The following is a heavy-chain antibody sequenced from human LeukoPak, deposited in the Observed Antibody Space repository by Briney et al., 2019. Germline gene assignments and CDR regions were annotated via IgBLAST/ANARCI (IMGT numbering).Heavy chain of an antibody. CDR2: INPSGGST. V-gene: IGHV1-46*01. D-gene: IGHD1-7*01. CDR1: GYTFTGYY. J-gene: IGHJ4*02. Sequence: ASVKVFCKASGYTFTGYYMHWVRQAPGQGLEWMGIINPSGGSTSYAQKFQGRVTMTRDTSTSTVYMELSSLRSEDTAVYYCAREGFENWNYLEQYYFDYWGQGTLVTVSS. CDR3: AREGFENWNYLEQYYFDY.